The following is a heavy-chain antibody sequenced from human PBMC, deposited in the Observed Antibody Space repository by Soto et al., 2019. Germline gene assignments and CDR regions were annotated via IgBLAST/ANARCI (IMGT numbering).Heavy chain of an antibody. CDR3: ARERKFDFWRKGLDV. CDR2: MDPNSGST. Sequence: QAQLVQSGAEVRKPGASVKVSCKASGYTFTTYDINWVRQAPGQGLEWLGWMDPNSGSTGYAQNFQGRITMTRNIYRITAHMELSSLQSEDTAVYYCARERKFDFWRKGLDVWGQGTTVTVSS. V-gene: IGHV1-8*01. J-gene: IGHJ6*02. D-gene: IGHD3-3*01. CDR1: GYTFTTYD.